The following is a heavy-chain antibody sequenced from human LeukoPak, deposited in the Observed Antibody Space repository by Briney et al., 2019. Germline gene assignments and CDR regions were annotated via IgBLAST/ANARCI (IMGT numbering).Heavy chain of an antibody. CDR1: GGTFSSYA. D-gene: IGHD1-26*01. Sequence: ASVKVSCKASGGTFSSYAISWVRQAPGQGLEWMGGIIPIFGTANYAQKFQGGVTITTDESTSTAYMELSSLRSEDTAVYYCARGYSGSYYGFWFDPWGQGTLVTVSS. J-gene: IGHJ5*02. V-gene: IGHV1-69*05. CDR2: IIPIFGTA. CDR3: ARGYSGSYYGFWFDP.